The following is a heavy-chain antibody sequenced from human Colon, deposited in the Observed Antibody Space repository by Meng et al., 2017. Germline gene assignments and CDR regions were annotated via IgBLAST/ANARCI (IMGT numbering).Heavy chain of an antibody. CDR3: ARGGVVTAISHYVNY. J-gene: IGHJ4*02. CDR1: AFTFSSYA. V-gene: IGHV3-30*04. CDR2: ISYDGTNK. D-gene: IGHD2-21*02. Sequence: GGSLTLSCSVSAFTFSSYAIHWVRQAPGKGLEWVAVISYDGTNKYYADSVKGRFTIPRDNSKNTQYLQMNSLKVDDTAVYYCARGGVVTAISHYVNYWGQGTLVTVSS.